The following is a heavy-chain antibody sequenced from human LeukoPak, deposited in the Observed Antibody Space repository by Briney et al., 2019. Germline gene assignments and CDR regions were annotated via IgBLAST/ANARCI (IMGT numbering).Heavy chain of an antibody. CDR3: TRRSIASTRTDDY. V-gene: IGHV3-73*01. D-gene: IGHD6-13*01. J-gene: IGHJ4*02. Sequence: GGSLRLSCAASGFNFSASAIHWVRQASGKGLEWVGRIRSKTHSYATTYAASLKGRFTISRDDSKNTTYLQMSSLKTDDTAVYYCTRRSIASTRTDDYWGQGTLVTVSS. CDR2: IRSKTHSYAT. CDR1: GFNFSASA.